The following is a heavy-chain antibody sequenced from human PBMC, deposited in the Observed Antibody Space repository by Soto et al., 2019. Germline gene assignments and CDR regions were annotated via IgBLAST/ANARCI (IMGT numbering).Heavy chain of an antibody. CDR3: AGAYGDYVSYYYYYGMDV. V-gene: IGHV3-7*03. D-gene: IGHD4-17*01. CDR1: GFTFSSYW. Sequence: VQLVESGGGLVQPGGSLRLSCAASGFTFSSYWMSWVRQAPGKGLEWVANIKQDGSEKYYVDSVKGRFTISRDNAKNSLYLQMNSLRAEDTAVYYCAGAYGDYVSYYYYYGMDVWGQGTTVTVSS. J-gene: IGHJ6*02. CDR2: IKQDGSEK.